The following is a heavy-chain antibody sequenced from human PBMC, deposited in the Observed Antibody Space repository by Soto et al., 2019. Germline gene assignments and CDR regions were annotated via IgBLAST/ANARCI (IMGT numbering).Heavy chain of an antibody. Sequence: SETLSLTCTVSGGPISSYYWSWIRQPPGKGLEWIGYIYYSGSTNYNPSLKSRVTISVDTSKNQFSLKLSSVTAADTAVYYCARHDYGDYMAGWGQGTLVTVSS. CDR3: ARHDYGDYMAG. J-gene: IGHJ4*02. CDR2: IYYSGST. CDR1: GGPISSYY. V-gene: IGHV4-59*08. D-gene: IGHD4-17*01.